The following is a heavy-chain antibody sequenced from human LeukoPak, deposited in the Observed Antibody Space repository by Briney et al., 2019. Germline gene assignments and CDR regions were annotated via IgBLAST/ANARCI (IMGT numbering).Heavy chain of an antibody. Sequence: SETLSLTCAVYGGSFSGYYWSWIRQPPGKGLEWIGEINHSGSTNYNPSLKSRVPISVDTSKNQFSLKLSSVTAADTAVYYCARDHVGAPDYWGQGTLVTVST. CDR2: INHSGST. V-gene: IGHV4-34*01. CDR1: GGSFSGYY. CDR3: ARDHVGAPDY. J-gene: IGHJ4*02. D-gene: IGHD1-26*01.